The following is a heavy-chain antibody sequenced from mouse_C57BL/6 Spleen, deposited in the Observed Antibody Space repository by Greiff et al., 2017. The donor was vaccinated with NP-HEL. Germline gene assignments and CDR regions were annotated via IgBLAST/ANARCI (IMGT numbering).Heavy chain of an antibody. CDR1: GYAFSSSW. V-gene: IGHV1-82*01. CDR3: AREGYDYDSAWFAY. CDR2: IYPGDGDT. J-gene: IGHJ3*01. Sequence: QVQLQQSGPELVKPGASVKISCKASGYAFSSSWMNRVKQRPGKGLEWIGRIYPGDGDTNYNGKFKGKATLTADKSSSTAYMQLSSLTSEDSAVYFCAREGYDYDSAWFAYWGQGTLVTVSA. D-gene: IGHD2-4*01.